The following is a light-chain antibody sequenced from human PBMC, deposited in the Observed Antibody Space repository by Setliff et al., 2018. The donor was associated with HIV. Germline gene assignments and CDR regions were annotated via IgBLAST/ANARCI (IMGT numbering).Light chain of an antibody. CDR2: EVN. J-gene: IGLJ1*01. V-gene: IGLV2-8*01. CDR1: NRDIGAYTY. Sequence: QSVLTQPPSASGSPGQSVTISCTGTNRDIGAYTYVSWYQHLPDKAPKLIIYEVNRRPSGVPDRFSGSKSGNTASLTVSGLQVEDEAEYFCGSFAGINKYGFGTGTKVTVL. CDR3: GSFAGINKYG.